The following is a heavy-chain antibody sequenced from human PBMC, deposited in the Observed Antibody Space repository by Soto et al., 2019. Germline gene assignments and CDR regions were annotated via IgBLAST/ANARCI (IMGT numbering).Heavy chain of an antibody. D-gene: IGHD3-3*01. CDR1: GYTFTSYA. CDR3: ARGTIFGVALYYYGMDV. Sequence: ASVKVSCKXSGYTFTSYAMHWVRQAPGQRLEWMGWINAGNGNTKYSQKFQGRVTITRDTSASTAYMELSSLRSEDTAVYYCARGTIFGVALYYYGMDVWGQGTTVTVSS. J-gene: IGHJ6*02. V-gene: IGHV1-3*01. CDR2: INAGNGNT.